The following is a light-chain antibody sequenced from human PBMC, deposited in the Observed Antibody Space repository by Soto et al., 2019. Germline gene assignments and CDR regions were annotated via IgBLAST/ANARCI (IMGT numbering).Light chain of an antibody. CDR1: QSVGHMF. CDR2: DAY. CDR3: HQYASSFGT. J-gene: IGKJ1*01. Sequence: EIVLTQSPDTLSLSPGDRATLSCRASQSVGHMFLAWFQQKPGQAPRLLISDAYRRATGIPDRFSGGGSGTNFALTISRLEPEDFALYYCHQYASSFGTFGQGTKVEIK. V-gene: IGKV3-20*01.